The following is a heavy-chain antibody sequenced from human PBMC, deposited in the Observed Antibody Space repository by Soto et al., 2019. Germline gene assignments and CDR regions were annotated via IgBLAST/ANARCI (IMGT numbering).Heavy chain of an antibody. D-gene: IGHD2-15*01. CDR2: ISRGSGYI. Sequence: LVGSGGGLVQPGGSLGLPCAGSGFSFRDYTMNWVPPAPGQGLEWGSSISRGSGYIFYADTVKGRFTISRDNARNALYLQMSSLRAEDTAVYYCAKDSGCVNHACADDPWGQGTLVSVSS. CDR3: AKDSGCVNHACADDP. V-gene: IGHV3-21*01. J-gene: IGHJ5*02. CDR1: GFSFRDYT.